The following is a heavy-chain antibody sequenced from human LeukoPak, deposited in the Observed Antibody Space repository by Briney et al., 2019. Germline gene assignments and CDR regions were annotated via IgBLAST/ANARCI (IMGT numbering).Heavy chain of an antibody. V-gene: IGHV1-18*01. D-gene: IGHD3-9*01. CDR1: GYTFASYG. CDR3: ARDKDWLIHHLWDY. CDR2: ISAYNGNT. Sequence: ASVKVSCKASGYTFASYGISWVRQAPGQGLEWMGWISAYNGNTNYAQKLQGRVTMTTDTSTSTAYMELRSLRSYDTAVYYCARDKDWLIHHLWDYWGQGTLVTVSS. J-gene: IGHJ4*02.